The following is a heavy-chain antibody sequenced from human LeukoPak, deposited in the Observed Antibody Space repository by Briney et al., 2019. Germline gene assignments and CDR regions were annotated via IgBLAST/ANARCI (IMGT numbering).Heavy chain of an antibody. CDR3: AKKGATTGDFDY. V-gene: IGHV3-23*01. J-gene: IGHJ4*02. CDR1: GFTFSNFL. CDR2: ISGSGGDT. D-gene: IGHD1-26*01. Sequence: GGSLRLSCAASGFTFSNFLMTWVRQAPGKGPEWVSAISGSGGDTYYADSVKGRFTISRDNSKNTLYLQMNSLRAEDTGVYYCAKKGATTGDFDYWGQGTLVTVSS.